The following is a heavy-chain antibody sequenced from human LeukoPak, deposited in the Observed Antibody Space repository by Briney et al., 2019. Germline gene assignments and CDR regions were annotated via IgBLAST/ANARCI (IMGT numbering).Heavy chain of an antibody. CDR1: GGTFSSYA. J-gene: IGHJ5*02. CDR2: IIPIFGTA. D-gene: IGHD3-22*01. V-gene: IGHV1-69*13. Sequence: SVKVSCKASGGTFSSYAISWVRQAPGQGPEWMGGIIPIFGTANYAQKFQGRVTITADESTSTAYMELSSLRSEDTAVYYCAVYYYDSSGYYWSPNWFDPWGQGTLVTVSS. CDR3: AVYYYDSSGYYWSPNWFDP.